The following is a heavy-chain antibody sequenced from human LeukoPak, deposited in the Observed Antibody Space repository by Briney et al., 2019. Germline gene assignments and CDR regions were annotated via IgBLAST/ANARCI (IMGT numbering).Heavy chain of an antibody. D-gene: IGHD3-10*02. V-gene: IGHV3-74*01. CDR3: AELGITMIGGV. J-gene: IGHJ6*04. Sequence: GGCLRLSCAASGFTFSNYWMHWVRQAPGKGLVWVSRINSDGINTSYADSVKGRFTISRDNAKNSLYLQMNSLRAEDTAVYYCAELGITMIGGVWGKGTTVTISS. CDR2: INSDGINT. CDR1: GFTFSNYW.